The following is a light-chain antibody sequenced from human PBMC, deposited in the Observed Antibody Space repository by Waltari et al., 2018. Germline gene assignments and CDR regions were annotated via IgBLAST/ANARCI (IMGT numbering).Light chain of an antibody. J-gene: IGLJ2*01. CDR2: DVT. V-gene: IGLV2-11*01. Sequence: SALTQPRSVSGLPGQSVTIPCPGTRSAVGGSNFVSWYQQHPGTAPKLIISDVTKRPAGVPERFSGSKSGNTASLTISGLQAEDEADYYCSSYAGNYVAFGGGTKLTVL. CDR3: SSYAGNYVA. CDR1: RSAVGGSNF.